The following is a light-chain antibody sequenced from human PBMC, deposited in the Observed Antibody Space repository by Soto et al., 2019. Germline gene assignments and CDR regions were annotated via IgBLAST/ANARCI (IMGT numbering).Light chain of an antibody. J-gene: IGLJ2*01. Sequence: QSALTQPPSASGSPGQSVTISCTGTSSDVGGYNYVSWYQQHPGKAPKLIIYEVSQRPSGVPDRFSGSKSGNTASLTVSGLQADDEADYYCSSYVASNNFVVFGGETKLTVL. CDR1: SSDVGGYNY. V-gene: IGLV2-8*01. CDR2: EVS. CDR3: SSYVASNNFVV.